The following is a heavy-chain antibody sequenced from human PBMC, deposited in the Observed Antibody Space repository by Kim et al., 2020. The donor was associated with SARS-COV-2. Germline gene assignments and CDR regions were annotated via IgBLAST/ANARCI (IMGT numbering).Heavy chain of an antibody. CDR1: GGSISSYY. D-gene: IGHD3-3*01. CDR2: IYYSGST. CDR3: ARGPITIFGVGPLKYFDY. V-gene: IGHV4-59*13. Sequence: SETLSLTCTVSGGSISSYYWSWIRQPPGKGLEWIGYIYYSGSTNYNPSLKSRVTISVDTSKNQFSLKLSSVTAADTAVYYCARGPITIFGVGPLKYFDY. J-gene: IGHJ4*01.